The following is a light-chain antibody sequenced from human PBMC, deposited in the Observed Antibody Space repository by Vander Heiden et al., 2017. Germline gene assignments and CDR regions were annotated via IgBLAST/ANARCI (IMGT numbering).Light chain of an antibody. Sequence: DIVMTQSPDSLAVSLGERATINCKSSQSVLYSSNNKNYLAWYQQKPGQPPKLLIYWASTRESGVPDRFSGSGSGTDFTLTISSLQAEDVAVYYCQQYYSTLTFGPGTKVXIK. CDR2: WAS. V-gene: IGKV4-1*01. CDR3: QQYYSTLT. CDR1: QSVLYSSNNKNY. J-gene: IGKJ3*01.